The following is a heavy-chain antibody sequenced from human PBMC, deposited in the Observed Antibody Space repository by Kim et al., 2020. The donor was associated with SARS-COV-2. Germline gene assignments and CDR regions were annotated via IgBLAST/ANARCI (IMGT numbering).Heavy chain of an antibody. V-gene: IGHV3-7*01. J-gene: IGHJ6*02. CDR2: ISGDGTNQ. Sequence: GGSLRLSCAAFGFNFRSYWMTWVRQTPGKGLEWVAHISGDGTNQDYVDSVRGRFTISRDNSKNSLYLQMSSLTAEDTSVYYCVKYASRAMDVWGQGTTVTVSS. CDR1: GFNFRSYW. CDR3: VKYASRAMDV. D-gene: IGHD2-2*01.